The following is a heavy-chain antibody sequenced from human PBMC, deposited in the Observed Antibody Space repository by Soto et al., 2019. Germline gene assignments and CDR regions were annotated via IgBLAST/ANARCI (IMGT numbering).Heavy chain of an antibody. V-gene: IGHV1-2*02. CDR2: INPNSGDT. Sequence: ASVKVSCKASGYTFTGYYMQWVRQAPGQGLEWMGWINPNSGDTNYAQKFQGRVTMTRDTSISTAYMELSRLRSDDTAVYYCARGLSIVVVPAATPFDPWGQGTLVTVSS. J-gene: IGHJ5*02. D-gene: IGHD2-2*01. CDR3: ARGLSIVVVPAATPFDP. CDR1: GYTFTGYY.